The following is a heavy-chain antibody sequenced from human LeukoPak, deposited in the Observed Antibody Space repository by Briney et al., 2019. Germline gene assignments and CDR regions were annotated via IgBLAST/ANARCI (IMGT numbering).Heavy chain of an antibody. CDR2: INPNSGGT. J-gene: IGHJ6*02. V-gene: IGHV1-2*02. CDR3: AREGVMRQQPDYYYYYGVDV. D-gene: IGHD6-13*01. Sequence: PGASVKVSCKASGYTFTGYYMHWVRQAPGQGLEWMGWINPNSGGTNYAQKFQGRVTMTRDTSISTAYMELSRLRSDDTAVYYCAREGVMRQQPDYYYYYGVDVWGQGTTVTVSS. CDR1: GYTFTGYY.